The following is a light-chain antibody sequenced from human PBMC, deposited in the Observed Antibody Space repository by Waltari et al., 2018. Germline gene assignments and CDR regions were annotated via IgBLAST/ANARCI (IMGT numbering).Light chain of an antibody. J-gene: IGLJ3*02. Sequence: QLVLTQSPSASASLGASVKLTCTLTSGHSSNVIAWLQQQPEKGPRYLMKVNSDGRHSKGDEIPDRFSGSSSGAEHYLTISSLQSEDEADYYCQTGGHGTWVFGGGTKLTVL. CDR3: QTGGHGTWV. V-gene: IGLV4-69*01. CDR1: SGHSSNV. CDR2: VNSDGRH.